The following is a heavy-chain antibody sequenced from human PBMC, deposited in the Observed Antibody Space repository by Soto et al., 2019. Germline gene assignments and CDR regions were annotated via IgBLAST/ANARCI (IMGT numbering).Heavy chain of an antibody. V-gene: IGHV3-33*01. CDR1: GFTFSSYG. CDR2: IWYDGTNK. CDR3: ARDYGRNYFDY. J-gene: IGHJ4*02. D-gene: IGHD3-16*01. Sequence: QVQLVESGGGVVQPGRSLRLSCAASGFTFSSYGMHWVRQAPGKGLEWVAAIWYDGTNKYSVDSVKGRFTISRDNSKNTLYLQMNSLRAEDTAVYFCARDYGRNYFDYWGQGTLVTVSS.